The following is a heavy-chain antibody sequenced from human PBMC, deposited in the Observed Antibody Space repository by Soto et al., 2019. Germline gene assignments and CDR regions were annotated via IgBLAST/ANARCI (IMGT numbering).Heavy chain of an antibody. CDR1: VFNFDSYS. D-gene: IGHD6-19*01. Sequence: GGSLRLSCAAFVFNFDSYSLHWVRQAPGEGLEWVSPISSSSSDIYYADSVKGRFTISRDNAKNSLCLQMNSLRAEDTAVYYCARVGPEWLPFYSDYWGQGTLVTVYS. CDR3: ARVGPEWLPFYSDY. CDR2: ISSSSSDI. J-gene: IGHJ4*02. V-gene: IGHV3-21*01.